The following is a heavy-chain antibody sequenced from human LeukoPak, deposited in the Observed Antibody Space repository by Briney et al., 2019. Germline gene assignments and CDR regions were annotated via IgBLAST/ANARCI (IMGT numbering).Heavy chain of an antibody. Sequence: GGSLRLSCAASGFTFSNYWMSWVRQAPGKGLEWVANIKQDGSEKYYVDSVKGRFTISRDNAKNSLYLQMNSLRAEDTAVYYCAREEPSSSFFDYWGQGTLVTVCS. CDR2: IKQDGSEK. CDR1: GFTFSNYW. CDR3: AREEPSSSFFDY. D-gene: IGHD1-26*01. V-gene: IGHV3-7*01. J-gene: IGHJ4*02.